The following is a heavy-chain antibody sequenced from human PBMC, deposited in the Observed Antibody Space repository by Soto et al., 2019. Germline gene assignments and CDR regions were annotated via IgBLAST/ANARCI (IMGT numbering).Heavy chain of an antibody. CDR2: ISAYNGNT. J-gene: IGHJ4*02. CDR3: ARAYYYDSSGYYPVDN. V-gene: IGHV1-18*01. CDR1: GCTFTNFG. Sequence: QVQLVQSGAEVKNPGASVKVSCKASGCTFTNFGITWVRQAPGQGLEWMGWISAYNGNTNYAQNLQGRVTMTTDTSTNTAYMELRSLRSDDTAVYYCARAYYYDSSGYYPVDNWGQGTLVTVSS. D-gene: IGHD3-22*01.